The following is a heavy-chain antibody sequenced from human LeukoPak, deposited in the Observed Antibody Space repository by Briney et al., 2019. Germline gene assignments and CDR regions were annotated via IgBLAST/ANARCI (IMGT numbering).Heavy chain of an antibody. D-gene: IGHD1-20*01. V-gene: IGHV4-30-4*01. CDR2: IYYSGST. Sequence: SQTLSLTCTVSGGSISSGDYYWSWIRQPPGKGLEWIGYIYYSGSTYYNPSLKSRVTISVDTSKNQFSLKLSSVTAADTAVYYCARSTPNNWNLWYFDYWGQGTLVTVSS. CDR1: GGSISSGDYY. CDR3: ARSTPNNWNLWYFDY. J-gene: IGHJ4*02.